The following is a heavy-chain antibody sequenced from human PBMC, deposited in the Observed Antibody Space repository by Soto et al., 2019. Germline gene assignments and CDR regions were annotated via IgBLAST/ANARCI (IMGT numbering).Heavy chain of an antibody. CDR3: ARRYSGYELTFDY. J-gene: IGHJ4*02. V-gene: IGHV1-69*13. Sequence: ASVKVSCKASGGTFSSYAISWVRQAPGQGLEWMGGIIPIFGTANYAQKFQGRVTITADESTSTAYMELSSLRSEDTAVYYCARRYSGYELTFDYWGQGTPVPFYS. CDR1: GGTFSSYA. CDR2: IIPIFGTA. D-gene: IGHD5-12*01.